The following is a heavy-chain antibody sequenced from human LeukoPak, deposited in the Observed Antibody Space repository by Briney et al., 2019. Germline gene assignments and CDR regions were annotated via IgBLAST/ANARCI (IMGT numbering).Heavy chain of an antibody. V-gene: IGHV4-39*07. CDR3: AREIFFRGYRPHFDC. CDR1: GGSISSSSYY. Sequence: SETLSLTCTVSGGSISSSSYYWGWIRQPPGKGQEWIGSIYYSGSTYYHPSLKSRVTIAVDTSKHQFSLQLSSVTAGDSAVDYCAREIFFRGYRPHFDCWGQGTLVTVSS. J-gene: IGHJ4*02. D-gene: IGHD5-18*01. CDR2: IYYSGST.